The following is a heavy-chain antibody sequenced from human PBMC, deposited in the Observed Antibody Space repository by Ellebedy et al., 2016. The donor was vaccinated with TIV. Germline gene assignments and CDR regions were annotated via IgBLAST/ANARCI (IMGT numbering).Heavy chain of an antibody. CDR3: ARDKSDITYGMNV. J-gene: IGHJ6*02. CDR1: GGSISSYY. Sequence: MPSETLSLTCTVSGGSISSYYWSWIRQPPGKGLEWIGFIYYSGSTNYNPSLKSRVTISVDKSKNQFSLKLSSVTAADTAVYYCARDKSDITYGMNVWGQGTTVTVSS. V-gene: IGHV4-59*12. CDR2: IYYSGST. D-gene: IGHD3-9*01.